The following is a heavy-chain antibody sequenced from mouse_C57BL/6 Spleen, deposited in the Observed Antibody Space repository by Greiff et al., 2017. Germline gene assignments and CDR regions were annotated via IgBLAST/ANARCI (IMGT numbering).Heavy chain of an antibody. J-gene: IGHJ2*01. CDR1: GYSITSGYY. V-gene: IGHV3-6*01. D-gene: IGHD1-1*01. CDR2: ISYDGSN. Sequence: EVHLVESGPGLVKPSQSLSLTCSVTGYSITSGYYWNWIRQFPGNKLEWMGYISYDGSNNYNPSLKNRISITRDTSKNQFFLKLNSVTTEDTATYYCARGVVADYFDYWGQGTTLTVSS. CDR3: ARGVVADYFDY.